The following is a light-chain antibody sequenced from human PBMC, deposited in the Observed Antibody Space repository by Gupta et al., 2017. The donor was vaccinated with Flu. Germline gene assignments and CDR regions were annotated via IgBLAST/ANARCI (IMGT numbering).Light chain of an antibody. CDR1: QSIRSD. CDR2: GAS. V-gene: IGKV1-39*01. Sequence: SARSASVGDRGTITCRASQSIRSDLNWYKQKPGKAPKLLIDGASSWQSGVPSRFSGSGSGIDFTLTISSRQPEDSATYYCQQSDNTPVIAFGPGTKVDMK. J-gene: IGKJ3*01. CDR3: QQSDNTPVIA.